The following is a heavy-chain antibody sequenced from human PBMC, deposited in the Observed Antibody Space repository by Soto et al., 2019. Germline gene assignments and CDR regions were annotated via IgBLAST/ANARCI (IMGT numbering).Heavy chain of an antibody. D-gene: IGHD5-18*01. J-gene: IGHJ4*02. Sequence: SETLSLTCTVSGGSVSSGSYYWSWIRQPPGKGLEWIGYIYYSGGTNYNPSLKSRVTISVDTSKNQFSLKLSSVTAADTAVYYCARGGGVTATFAYWGQGTLVTVSS. V-gene: IGHV4-61*01. CDR1: GGSVSSGSYY. CDR2: IYYSGGT. CDR3: ARGGGVTATFAY.